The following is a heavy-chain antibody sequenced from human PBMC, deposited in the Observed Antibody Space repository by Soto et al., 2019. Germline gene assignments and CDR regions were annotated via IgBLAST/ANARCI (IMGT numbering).Heavy chain of an antibody. V-gene: IGHV3-30*19. J-gene: IGHJ4*02. CDR2: ISYDGSNK. CDR3: ARDPTYYDSSGYYPRGYFDY. D-gene: IGHD3-22*01. Sequence: QVQLVESGGGVVQPGRSLRLSCAASGFTFSSYGMHWVRQAPGKGLEWVAVISYDGSNKYYADSVKGRFTISRDNSKNTLYLQMNSLRAEDTAVYYCARDPTYYDSSGYYPRGYFDYWGQGTLVTVSS. CDR1: GFTFSSYG.